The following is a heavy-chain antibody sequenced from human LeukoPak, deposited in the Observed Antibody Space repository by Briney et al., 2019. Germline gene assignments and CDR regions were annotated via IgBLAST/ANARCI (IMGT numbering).Heavy chain of an antibody. CDR2: ISAYNGNT. CDR3: ARDPLRGYYDSSGYYLGST. CDR1: GYTFTSYG. D-gene: IGHD3-22*01. J-gene: IGHJ5*02. Sequence: ASVKVSCKASGYTFTSYGISWVRQAPGQGLEWMGWISAYNGNTNYAQKLQGRVTMTTDTSTSTAYMELRSLRSDDTAVYYCARDPLRGYYDSSGYYLGSTWGQGTLVTVSS. V-gene: IGHV1-18*01.